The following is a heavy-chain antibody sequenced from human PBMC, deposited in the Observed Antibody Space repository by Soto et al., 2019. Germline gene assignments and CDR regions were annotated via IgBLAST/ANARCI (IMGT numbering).Heavy chain of an antibody. CDR2: IHSAGST. Sequence: QVQLQESRPGLAKPSETLSLTCAVSGGSISSYYWCWIRQPPGKGLEWIGYIHSAGSTDYNPFLKIRLTMAVETSMNQFSLRLNSVTAADTAVYYCARFGRRLAAAVFGYWGQGFLVTVSS. D-gene: IGHD6-25*01. J-gene: IGHJ4*02. CDR1: GGSISSYY. V-gene: IGHV4-59*01. CDR3: ARFGRRLAAAVFGY.